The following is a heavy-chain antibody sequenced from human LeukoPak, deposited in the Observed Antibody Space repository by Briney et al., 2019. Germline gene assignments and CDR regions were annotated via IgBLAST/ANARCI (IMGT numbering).Heavy chain of an antibody. D-gene: IGHD2-2*01. J-gene: IGHJ4*02. CDR3: ARDGGSTSCIFDY. CDR1: GYTFTGYY. V-gene: IGHV1-2*04. Sequence: AASVKVSCKASGYTFTGYYMRWVRQAPGQGLEWMGWINPNSGGTNYAQKFQGWVTMTRDTSISTAYMELSRLRSDDTAVYYCARDGGSTSCIFDYWGQGTLVTVSS. CDR2: INPNSGGT.